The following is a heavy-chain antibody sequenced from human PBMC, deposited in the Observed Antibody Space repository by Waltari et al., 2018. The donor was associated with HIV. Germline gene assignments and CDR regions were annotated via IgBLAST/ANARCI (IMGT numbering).Heavy chain of an antibody. CDR2: ISPSGDKI. Sequence: EVQLEESGGGLVKTGGSLRLSCAASGFLFSSYSMSWVRQAPGKGLEWVSSISPSGDKIYYTDSAKGRFTISRDNAKDSLYLQLSSLRAEDTAMYYCVRDSLNNWWPNRGFDCWGQGTLVTVSS. V-gene: IGHV3-21*02. J-gene: IGHJ4*02. CDR1: GFLFSSYS. D-gene: IGHD7-27*01. CDR3: VRDSLNNWWPNRGFDC.